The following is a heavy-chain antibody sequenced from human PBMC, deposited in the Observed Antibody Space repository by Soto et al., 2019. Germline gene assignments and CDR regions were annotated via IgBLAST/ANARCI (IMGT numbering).Heavy chain of an antibody. V-gene: IGHV3-74*01. CDR1: GFTFSSYW. Sequence: PGGSLRLSCAASGFTFSSYWMHWVRQAPGKGPVWVSRINSDGSSTSYADSVKGRFTISRDNAKNTLYLQVNSLRAEDTAVYYCAKDFGHYDILTGYPTFGYWGQGTLVTVSS. CDR2: INSDGSST. CDR3: AKDFGHYDILTGYPTFGY. D-gene: IGHD3-9*01. J-gene: IGHJ4*02.